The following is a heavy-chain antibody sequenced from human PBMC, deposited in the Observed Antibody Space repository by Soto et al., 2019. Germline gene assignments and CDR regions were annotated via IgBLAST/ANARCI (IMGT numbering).Heavy chain of an antibody. J-gene: IGHJ4*02. CDR3: AKGPRNWGVDY. Sequence: QVQLVQSGAEVKKPGASVKVSCKASGYTFTDYDSIWFRQATGQGLEWMGWMNPNNGNTGYAQNFQGRVTMTRSTSISTAYMELSTLRSEDTAVYYCAKGPRNWGVDYWGQGTLVTVSS. D-gene: IGHD7-27*01. CDR2: MNPNNGNT. V-gene: IGHV1-8*01. CDR1: GYTFTDYD.